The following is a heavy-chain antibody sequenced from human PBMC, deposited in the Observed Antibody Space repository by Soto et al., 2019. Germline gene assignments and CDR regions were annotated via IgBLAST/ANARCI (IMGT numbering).Heavy chain of an antibody. Sequence: PGESLKISCKGSGYSFAGYWITWVRQKPGKGLEWMGRIDPSDSQTYYSPSFRGHVTISATKSITTVFLQWSSLRASDTAMYYCARQIYDSDTGPNSQYYFDSWGQGTPVTVPQ. D-gene: IGHD3-22*01. V-gene: IGHV5-10-1*01. CDR3: ARQIYDSDTGPNSQYYFDS. CDR1: GYSFAGYW. J-gene: IGHJ4*02. CDR2: IDPSDSQT.